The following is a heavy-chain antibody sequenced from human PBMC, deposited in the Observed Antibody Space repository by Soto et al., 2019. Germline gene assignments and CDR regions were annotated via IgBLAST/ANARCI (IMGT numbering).Heavy chain of an antibody. CDR1: GASISYGGFS. D-gene: IGHD5-12*01. CDR3: ARGGGYDSFDY. Sequence: SETLSLTCTVSGASISYGGFSWSWIRQSPGKGLEWIGYISHLESTYFHPSFKSRLTMSIDRTRNQLSLKLSSVTAADMAVYYCARGGGYDSFDYWGQGVLVTVSS. V-gene: IGHV4-30-2*06. CDR2: ISHLEST. J-gene: IGHJ4*02.